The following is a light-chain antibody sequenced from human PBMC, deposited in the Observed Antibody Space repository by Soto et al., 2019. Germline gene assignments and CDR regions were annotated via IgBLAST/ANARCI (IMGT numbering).Light chain of an antibody. CDR1: QSISSW. J-gene: IGKJ5*01. CDR3: QQCNRYPIT. CDR2: DAS. V-gene: IGKV1-5*01. Sequence: DIKMNQSPSSLSAFVGDRVTITCRASQSISSWLAWYQQKPGKAPKLLIYDASSLESGVPSRFSGSGSGTEFTLTITSLQPDDSATYYCQQCNRYPITFGQGTRLEI.